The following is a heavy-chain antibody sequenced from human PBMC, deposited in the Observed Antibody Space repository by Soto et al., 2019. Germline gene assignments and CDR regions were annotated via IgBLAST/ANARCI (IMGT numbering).Heavy chain of an antibody. Sequence: GGSLRLSCAASGFTFPNYGMSWVRQAPGKGLEWVSVTSGSGDDAYYADSVKGRFTISRDNSKNMLYLQMNGLRAEDTAVYFCAKKVTIYAVDPADYWGQGTQVTVSS. J-gene: IGHJ4*02. V-gene: IGHV3-23*01. CDR1: GFTFPNYG. D-gene: IGHD3-3*01. CDR3: AKKVTIYAVDPADY. CDR2: TSGSGDDA.